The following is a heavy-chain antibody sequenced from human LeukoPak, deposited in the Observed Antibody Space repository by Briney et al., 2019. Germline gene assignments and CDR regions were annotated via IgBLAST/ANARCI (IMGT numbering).Heavy chain of an antibody. D-gene: IGHD3-22*01. CDR3: ARDLHYYDSSGYYQY. CDR2: ISSSSSYI. Sequence: GGSLRLSCAASAFTFSSYSMNWVRQARGKGLEWVSSISSSSSYIYYADSVKGRFTISRDNAKNSLYLQMNSLRAEDTAVYYCARDLHYYDSSGYYQYLGQGTLVTVSS. CDR1: AFTFSSYS. V-gene: IGHV3-21*01. J-gene: IGHJ4*02.